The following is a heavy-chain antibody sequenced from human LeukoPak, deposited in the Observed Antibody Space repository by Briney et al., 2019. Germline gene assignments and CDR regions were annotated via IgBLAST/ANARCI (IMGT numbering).Heavy chain of an antibody. V-gene: IGHV1-24*01. CDR3: VFFGWDRTDIDY. Sequence: ASVKVSCKVSGYTLTELSMHWVRQAPGKGLEWMGGFDPEDGETIYAQKFQGRVTMTEDTSTDTAYMELSSLRSEDTAVYYCVFFGWDRTDIDYWGQGTLVTVSS. CDR1: GYTLTELS. CDR2: FDPEDGET. D-gene: IGHD3-3*01. J-gene: IGHJ4*02.